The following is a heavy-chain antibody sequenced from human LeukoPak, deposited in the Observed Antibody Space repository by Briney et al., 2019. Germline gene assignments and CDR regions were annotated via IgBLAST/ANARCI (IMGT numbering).Heavy chain of an antibody. J-gene: IGHJ4*02. D-gene: IGHD5-12*01. CDR3: ASHGGL. V-gene: IGHV3-33*01. CDR1: GFSFSSYG. CDR2: IWYDGSNE. Sequence: GGSLRLSCAASGFSFSSYGMHWVRQAPGKGLEWVAVIWYDGSNENYADSVKGRLTISRDNSKNMLWLQMNSLRVEDTALYYCASHGGLWGQGTLVTVSS.